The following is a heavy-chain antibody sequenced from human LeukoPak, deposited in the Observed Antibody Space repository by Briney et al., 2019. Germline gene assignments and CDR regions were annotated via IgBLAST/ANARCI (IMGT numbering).Heavy chain of an antibody. J-gene: IGHJ1*01. Sequence: ASVKVSCKASGYTFTSYAMNWVRQAPGQGLEWMGWINTNTGNPTYAQGFTGRFVFSLDTSVSTAYLQISSLKAEDTAVYYCARGYYDILTGYWEYFQHWGQGTLVTVSS. CDR2: INTNTGNP. CDR3: ARGYYDILTGYWEYFQH. V-gene: IGHV7-4-1*02. CDR1: GYTFTSYA. D-gene: IGHD3-9*01.